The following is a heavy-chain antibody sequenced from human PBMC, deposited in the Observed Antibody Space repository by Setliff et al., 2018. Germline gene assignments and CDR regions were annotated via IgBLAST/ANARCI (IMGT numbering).Heavy chain of an antibody. D-gene: IGHD6-13*01. J-gene: IGHJ4*02. CDR1: GFTFSNFA. CDR2: IWYDGTNK. V-gene: IGHV3-33*06. Sequence: PGGSLRLSCTASGFTFSNFAMHWVRQAPGKGLEWVAVIWYDGTNKYYGDSVKGRFTISRDDSKNTLYLQMNSLTAEDTAMYYCAKDLEKRGIVAAAVVDYWGQGTLVTVSS. CDR3: AKDLEKRGIVAAAVVDY.